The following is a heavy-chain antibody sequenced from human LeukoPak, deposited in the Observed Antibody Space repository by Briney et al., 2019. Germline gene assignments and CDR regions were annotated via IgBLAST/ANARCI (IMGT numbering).Heavy chain of an antibody. CDR3: ARQVWELPYYYYYMDV. CDR2: INPNSGGT. V-gene: IGHV1-2*02. CDR1: GYTFTGYY. J-gene: IGHJ6*03. Sequence: ASVKVSCKASGYTFTGYYMHWVRQAPGQGLEWMGWINPNSGGTNYAQKFQGRVTMTRDTSISTAYMELSRLRSDDTAVYYCARQVWELPYYYYYMDVWGKGTTVTISS. D-gene: IGHD1-26*01.